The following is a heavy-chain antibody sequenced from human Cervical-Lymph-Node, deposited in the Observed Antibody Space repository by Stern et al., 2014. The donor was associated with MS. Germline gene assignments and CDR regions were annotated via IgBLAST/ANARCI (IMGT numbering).Heavy chain of an antibody. Sequence: EVQLVQSGGGLVKPGGSLRLPCAASGFTFSSYSMHWARQAQGKGMERDSSISSSSSYIYYSDSLKCRFTISRDNAKNSLYLQMNSLRAEDTAVYYCARDKDSGSYYLGEYYYYYGMDVWGQGTTVTVSS. V-gene: IGHV3-21*01. D-gene: IGHD1-26*01. CDR1: GFTFSSYS. J-gene: IGHJ6*02. CDR2: ISSSSSYI. CDR3: ARDKDSGSYYLGEYYYYYGMDV.